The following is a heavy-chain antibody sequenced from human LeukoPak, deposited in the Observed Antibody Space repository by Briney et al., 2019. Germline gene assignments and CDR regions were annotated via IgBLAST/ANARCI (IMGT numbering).Heavy chain of an antibody. J-gene: IGHJ3*02. CDR1: GFTFSSYS. V-gene: IGHV3-21*01. Sequence: TGGSLRLSCAASGFTFSSYSMNWVRQAPGKGLEWVSSISSSSSYIYYADSVKGRFTISRDNAKNSLYLQMNSLRAEDTAVYYCARDFRPLGAFDIWGQGTIVTVSS. D-gene: IGHD7-27*01. CDR2: ISSSSSYI. CDR3: ARDFRPLGAFDI.